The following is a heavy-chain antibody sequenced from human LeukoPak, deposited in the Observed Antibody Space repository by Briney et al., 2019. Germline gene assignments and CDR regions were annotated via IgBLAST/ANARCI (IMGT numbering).Heavy chain of an antibody. V-gene: IGHV3-74*01. D-gene: IGHD6-13*01. J-gene: IGHJ5*02. CDR1: GFTFSSYW. Sequence: EGSLRLSCAASGFTFSSYWMHWVRQAPGKGLVWVSRISYDGGDPSYADSVKGRFTISRDNAKNTLYLQMNSLTAEDTAVYYCARGYSSRLYNWLDPSGQGTLVTVSS. CDR3: ARGYSSRLYNWLDP. CDR2: ISYDGGDP.